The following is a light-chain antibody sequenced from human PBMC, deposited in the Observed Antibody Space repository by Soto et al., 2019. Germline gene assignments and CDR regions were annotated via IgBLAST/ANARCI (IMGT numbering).Light chain of an antibody. J-gene: IGLJ1*01. V-gene: IGLV2-14*01. Sequence: QSALAQPASVSGSPGQSITISCTGTSSDVGRYNYVSWVQQHPGKAPKLMIYDVSNWPSGVSDRFSGSKSGNTASLPISGLQAEDEADYYCSSFTSSSTFVFGTGTKLTVL. CDR3: SSFTSSSTFV. CDR1: SSDVGRYNY. CDR2: DVS.